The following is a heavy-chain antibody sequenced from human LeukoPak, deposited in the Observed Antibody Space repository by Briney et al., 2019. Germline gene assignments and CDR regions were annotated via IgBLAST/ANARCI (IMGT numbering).Heavy chain of an antibody. CDR2: IIPIFGTA. D-gene: IGHD6-19*01. Sequence: SVKVSCKASGGTFSSYAISWVRQAPGQGLEWMGGIIPIFGTANYAQKLQGRVTMTTDTSTNTAYMELRSLRSDDTAVYYCARDPYSSGWYGDYWGQGTLVTVSS. CDR1: GGTFSSYA. CDR3: ARDPYSSGWYGDY. V-gene: IGHV1-69*05. J-gene: IGHJ4*02.